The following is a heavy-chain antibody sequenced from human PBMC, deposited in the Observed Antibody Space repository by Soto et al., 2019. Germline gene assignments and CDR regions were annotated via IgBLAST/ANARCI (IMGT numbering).Heavy chain of an antibody. CDR3: GRTGDAQHDFLGY. CDR2: INQAGNED. V-gene: IGHV3-7*01. D-gene: IGHD1-1*01. Sequence: CGSMRISCAACGFTFNSYWMNWVRQAPGKGLDWVANINQAGNEDNLLDSVKGRFTISRNNAKNSLFLQMNSLRVDDTAVYYFGRTGDAQHDFLGYCGQGALVTVSS. J-gene: IGHJ4*02. CDR1: GFTFNSYW.